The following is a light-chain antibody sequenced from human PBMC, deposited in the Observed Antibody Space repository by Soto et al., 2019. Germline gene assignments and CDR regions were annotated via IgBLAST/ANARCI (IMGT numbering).Light chain of an antibody. CDR1: SSNIGTNY. V-gene: IGLV1-51*01. CDR2: DNN. CDR3: ETWDDSLPGVV. Sequence: QSVLTQPPSVSAAPGQKVTISCSGSSSNIGTNYVSWYQQLPGTVPTLLIYDNNKRPSGIPDRFSASKSGTSATLDITGLQIGDEADYYCETWDDSLPGVVFGGGTKLTVL. J-gene: IGLJ2*01.